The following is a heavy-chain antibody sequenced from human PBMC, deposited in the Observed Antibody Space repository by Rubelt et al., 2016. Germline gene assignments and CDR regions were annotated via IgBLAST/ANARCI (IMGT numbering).Heavy chain of an antibody. CDR1: GASIKDDPYY. Sequence: QLQLQQSGPRLVKPSETLSLTCNVSGASIKDDPYYWGWVRQPPGKGLDWVASIYDSGSAYYNPSLKSRVTISRDTSKNQFSLNLGSVAATDTAVYYCASRQVGGDAFDSWGQGTMVTVSS. J-gene: IGHJ3*02. V-gene: IGHV4-39*07. CDR3: ASRQVGGDAFDS. CDR2: IYDSGSA. D-gene: IGHD1-26*01.